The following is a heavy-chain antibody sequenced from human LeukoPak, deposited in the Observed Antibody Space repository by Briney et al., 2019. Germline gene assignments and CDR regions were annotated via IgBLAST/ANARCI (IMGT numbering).Heavy chain of an antibody. CDR2: IYSGGST. D-gene: IGHD5-12*01. CDR3: ASAGMVATFDY. J-gene: IGHJ4*02. Sequence: GGSLRLSCAASGFTLSRNYMSWVCQAPGKGLEWVSVIYSGGSTYYADSVKGRFTISRDNSKNTLYLQMNSLRAEDTAVYYCASAGMVATFDYWGQGTLVTVSS. CDR1: GFTLSRNY. V-gene: IGHV3-66*01.